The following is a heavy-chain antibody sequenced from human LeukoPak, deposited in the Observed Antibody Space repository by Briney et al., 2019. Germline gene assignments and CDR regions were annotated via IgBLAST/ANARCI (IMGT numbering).Heavy chain of an antibody. Sequence: PGGSLRLSCAASGFTFSSYGMHWVRQAPGEGLEWVAVIWYDGSNTYYADSVKGRFTISRDNSKNSLYLQMNSLRAEDTAVYYCARDLLHQGIDYWGQGTLVTVSS. CDR3: ARDLLHQGIDY. CDR1: GFTFSSYG. D-gene: IGHD3-3*01. CDR2: IWYDGSNT. V-gene: IGHV3-33*01. J-gene: IGHJ4*02.